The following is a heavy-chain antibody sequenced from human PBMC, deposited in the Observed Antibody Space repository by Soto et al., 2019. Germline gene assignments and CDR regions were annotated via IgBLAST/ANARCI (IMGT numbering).Heavy chain of an antibody. CDR2: INSDGTTT. V-gene: IGHV3-74*01. Sequence: GGSLRLSCAASGFTFSGYWMHWVRQAPGKGLVWVSRINSDGTTTTYADSVKGRFTISRDNAKNTLYLQMNSLRAEDTAVYYCARYYYDSSGRRSTFDIWGQGTMVTVSS. CDR1: GFTFSGYW. CDR3: ARYYYDSSGRRSTFDI. D-gene: IGHD3-22*01. J-gene: IGHJ3*02.